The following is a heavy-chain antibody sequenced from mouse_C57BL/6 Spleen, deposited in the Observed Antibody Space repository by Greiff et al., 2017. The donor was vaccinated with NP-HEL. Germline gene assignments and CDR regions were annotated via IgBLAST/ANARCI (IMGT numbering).Heavy chain of an antibody. V-gene: IGHV1-82*01. Sequence: VQLQQSGPELVKPGASVKISCKASGYAFSSSWMNWVKQRPGKGLEWIGRIYPGDGDTNYNGKFKGKATLTADKSSSTAYMQLSSLTSEDSAVYFCARRGGNEDAMDYWGQGTSVTVSS. CDR2: IYPGDGDT. J-gene: IGHJ4*01. CDR1: GYAFSSSW. CDR3: ARRGGNEDAMDY.